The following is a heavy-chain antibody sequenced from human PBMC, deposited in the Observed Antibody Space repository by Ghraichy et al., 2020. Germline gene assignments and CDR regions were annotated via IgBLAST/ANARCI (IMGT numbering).Heavy chain of an antibody. CDR3: ARDLGGGWYFDY. V-gene: IGHV3-7*01. CDR1: GFIFSGYW. Sequence: ETLSLTCAASGFIFSGYWMSWVRQAPGKGPEWVANIKKYGSEKYYVDSVKGRFTISRDNAKNSLYLQMNSLRAEDTAVYYCARDLGGGWYFDYWGQGALVTVSS. D-gene: IGHD6-19*01. CDR2: IKKYGSEK. J-gene: IGHJ4*02.